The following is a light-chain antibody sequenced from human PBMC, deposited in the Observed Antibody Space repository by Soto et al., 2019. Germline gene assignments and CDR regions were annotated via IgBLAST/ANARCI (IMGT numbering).Light chain of an antibody. CDR2: DVT. J-gene: IGLJ2*01. CDR1: SSDVGGYHY. CDR3: CSYAGSYTLVV. Sequence: QSALTQPRSVSGSPGQSVTISCAGTSSDVGGYHYVSWYLQYPGKAPKLMIYDVTKRPSGVPDRFSGSKSGNTASLTISGLQAEDEAHYYCCSYAGSYTLVVFGGGTKLTVL. V-gene: IGLV2-11*01.